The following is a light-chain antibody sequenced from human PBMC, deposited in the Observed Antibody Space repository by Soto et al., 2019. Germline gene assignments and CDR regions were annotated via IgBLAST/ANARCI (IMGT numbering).Light chain of an antibody. CDR3: SSYTSSSTPYV. J-gene: IGLJ1*01. V-gene: IGLV2-14*01. CDR2: EVS. CDR1: SSDVGGYNY. Sequence: QSVLTQPASVSGSPGQSITISCTGTSSDVGGYNYVSWYQQHPGKAPKLMIYEVSNRPSGVSNRFSGSKSANTASLTISGLQAEDEADYYCSSYTSSSTPYVFGTGTKVTAL.